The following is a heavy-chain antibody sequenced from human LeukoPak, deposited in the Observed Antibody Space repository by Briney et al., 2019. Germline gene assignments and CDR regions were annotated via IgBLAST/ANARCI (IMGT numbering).Heavy chain of an antibody. CDR1: GFTFSSHA. J-gene: IGHJ4*02. CDR3: ARAFIAADLDY. CDR2: ISYDGSNK. Sequence: PGGSLRLSCAASGFTFSSHAMHWVRQAPGKGLEWVAVISYDGSNKYYADSVKGRFTISRDNSKNTLYLQMNSLRAEDTAVYYCARAFIAADLDYWGQGTLVTVSS. V-gene: IGHV3-30-3*01. D-gene: IGHD6-13*01.